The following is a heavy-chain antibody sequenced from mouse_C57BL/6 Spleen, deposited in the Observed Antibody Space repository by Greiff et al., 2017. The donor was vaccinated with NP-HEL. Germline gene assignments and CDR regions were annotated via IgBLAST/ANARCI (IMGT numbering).Heavy chain of an antibody. CDR3: AKVRGGATTAWFAY. J-gene: IGHJ3*01. V-gene: IGHV5-4*03. D-gene: IGHD2-12*01. CDR2: ISDGGSYT. Sequence: EVKLVESGGGLVKPGGSLKLSCAASGFTFSSYAMSWVRQTPEKRLEWVATISDGGSYTYYPDNVKGRFTISRDNAKNNLYLQMSHLKSEDTAMYYCAKVRGGATTAWFAYWGQGTLVTVSA. CDR1: GFTFSSYA.